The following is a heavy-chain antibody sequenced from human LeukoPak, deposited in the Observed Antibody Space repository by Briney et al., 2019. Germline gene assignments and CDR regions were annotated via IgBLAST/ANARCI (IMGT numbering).Heavy chain of an antibody. V-gene: IGHV3-74*01. Sequence: GGSLRLSCAASGFIFTSHWMYWVRQVPGKGLVWVSRINSDGSSTTYADSVKGRFSISRDNAKNTLYLQMNSLRVEDTAVYYCARGRPHGNDYWGQGTLVTVSS. J-gene: IGHJ4*02. CDR1: GFIFTSHW. D-gene: IGHD4-23*01. CDR3: ARGRPHGNDY. CDR2: INSDGSST.